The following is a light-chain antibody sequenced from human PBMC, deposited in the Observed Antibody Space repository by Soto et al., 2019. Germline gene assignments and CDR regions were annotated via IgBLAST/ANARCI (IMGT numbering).Light chain of an antibody. CDR3: CSYAGSSIRYV. V-gene: IGLV2-11*01. J-gene: IGLJ1*01. CDR2: DVS. CDR1: SSDVGGYNY. Sequence: QSALTQPRSVSGSPGQSVTISCTGTSSDVGGYNYVSWYQQDPGKAPKLMIYDVSKRPSGVPYRFSGSKSGNTASLTISGLHAEVEADYYCCSYAGSSIRYVFGTGTKLTVL.